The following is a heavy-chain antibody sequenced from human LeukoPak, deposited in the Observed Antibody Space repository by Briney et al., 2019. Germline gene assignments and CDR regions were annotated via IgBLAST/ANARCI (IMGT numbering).Heavy chain of an antibody. CDR2: ISGSGSST. J-gene: IGHJ4*02. CDR3: AKKHGYSYGDPFDY. Sequence: GGSLRLSCAASGFTFSSYGMSWVRQAPGKGLEWVSAISGSGSSTYYADSVKGRFTISRDNSKNTLYLQMDSLRGEDTAVYYCAKKHGYSYGDPFDYWGQGTLVTVSS. V-gene: IGHV3-23*01. CDR1: GFTFSSYG. D-gene: IGHD5-18*01.